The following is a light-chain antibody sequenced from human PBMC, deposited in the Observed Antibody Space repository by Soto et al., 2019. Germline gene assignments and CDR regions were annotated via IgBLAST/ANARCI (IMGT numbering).Light chain of an antibody. CDR1: QSISSW. Sequence: DIQMTQSPSTLSASVGDRVTITCRASQSISSWLAWYQQKPGKAPKLLIYDASSLESGVPSRFSGSGSGTEFARSISRLQPDDFAPYYCQQYNSHPFGERTKVEIK. V-gene: IGKV1-5*01. J-gene: IGKJ1*01. CDR2: DAS. CDR3: QQYNSHP.